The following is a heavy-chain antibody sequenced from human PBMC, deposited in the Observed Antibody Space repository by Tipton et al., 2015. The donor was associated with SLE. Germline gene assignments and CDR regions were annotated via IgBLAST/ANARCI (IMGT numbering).Heavy chain of an antibody. D-gene: IGHD4-17*01. CDR2: IYYSGST. CDR3: AGVDYGGYGGGAFDI. CDR1: GGSISSYY. J-gene: IGHJ3*02. V-gene: IGHV4-59*01. Sequence: TLSLTCTVSGGSISSYYWSWIRQPPGKGLEWIGYIYYSGSTNYNPSLKSRVTISVDTSKNQFSLKLSSVTAADTAVYFCAGVDYGGYGGGAFDIWGQGTMVTVSS.